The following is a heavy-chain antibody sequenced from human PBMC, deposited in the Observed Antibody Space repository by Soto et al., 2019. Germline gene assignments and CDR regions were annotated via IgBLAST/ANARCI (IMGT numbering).Heavy chain of an antibody. CDR1: GFDFSTYW. CDR2: IDDDGSST. CDR3: ARRLELPLGASHYYYGMDV. V-gene: IGHV3-74*01. Sequence: EAQLVESGGGLVQPGGSLRVSCAASGFDFSTYWMHWVRQAPGKGLEWVSRIDDDGSSTRYADSVKGRFTISRDNVKNMVDLEMNSLTTEDTAVYYCARRLELPLGASHYYYGMDVWGQGTTVTVSS. D-gene: IGHD1-7*01. J-gene: IGHJ6*02.